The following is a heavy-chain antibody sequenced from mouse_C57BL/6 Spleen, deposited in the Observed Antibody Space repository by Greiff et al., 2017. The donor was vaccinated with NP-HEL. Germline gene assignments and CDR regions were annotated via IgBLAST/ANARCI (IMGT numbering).Heavy chain of an antibody. V-gene: IGHV7-3*01. Sequence: EVMLVESGGGLVQPGGSLSLSCAASGFTFTDYYMSWVRQPPGKALEWLGFIRNKANGYTTEYSASVKGRFTISRDNSQSILYLQMNAMRAEDSATYYCASALDGYYLYYYAMDYWGQGTSVTVSS. J-gene: IGHJ4*01. CDR3: ASALDGYYLYYYAMDY. D-gene: IGHD2-3*01. CDR1: GFTFTDYY. CDR2: IRNKANGYTT.